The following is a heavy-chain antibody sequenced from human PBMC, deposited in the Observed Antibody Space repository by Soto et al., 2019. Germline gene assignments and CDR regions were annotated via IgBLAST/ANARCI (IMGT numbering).Heavy chain of an antibody. CDR1: GYTFTSYG. Sequence: GASVKVSCKASGYTFTSYGISWVRQAPGQGLEWMGWISTYNGNTNFTQKLQGRVTMTTDTSTSTAYMELRSLSSDDTVVFYCARDREYNWNYNWFDPWGQGTLVTVSS. CDR3: ARDREYNWNYNWFDP. CDR2: ISTYNGNT. V-gene: IGHV1-18*01. J-gene: IGHJ5*02. D-gene: IGHD1-7*01.